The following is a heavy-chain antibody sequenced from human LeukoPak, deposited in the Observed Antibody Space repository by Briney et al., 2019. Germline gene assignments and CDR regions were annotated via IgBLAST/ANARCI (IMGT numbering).Heavy chain of an antibody. Sequence: GASVKVSCKASGYTFTSYYMHWVRQAPGQGLGWMGIINPSGGSTSYAQKFQGRVTMTRDTSTSTVYMELSSLRSEDTAVYYCASIAVEVGATSTYFDYWGQGTLVTVSS. CDR3: ASIAVEVGATSTYFDY. J-gene: IGHJ4*02. D-gene: IGHD1-26*01. CDR1: GYTFTSYY. V-gene: IGHV1-46*01. CDR2: INPSGGST.